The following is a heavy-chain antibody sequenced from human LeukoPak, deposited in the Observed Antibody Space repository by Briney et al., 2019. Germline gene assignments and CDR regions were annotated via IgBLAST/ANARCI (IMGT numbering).Heavy chain of an antibody. J-gene: IGHJ4*02. CDR2: IKQDGSEK. CDR1: GFTFSSYW. D-gene: IGHD3-9*01. Sequence: PGGSLRLSCAASGFTFSSYWMSWVRQAPGKGLEWVANIKQDGSEKYYADSVKGRFTISRDNSKNTLYLQMNSLRADDTAVYYCAKDPHYDTLAGSLDYWGQGTLVTVSS. CDR3: AKDPHYDTLAGSLDY. V-gene: IGHV3-7*01.